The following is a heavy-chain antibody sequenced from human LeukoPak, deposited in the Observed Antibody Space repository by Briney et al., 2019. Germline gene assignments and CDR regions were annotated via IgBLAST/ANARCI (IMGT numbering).Heavy chain of an antibody. Sequence: SETLSLTCTVSGGSISSGSYYWGWIRQPPGKGLEWIRSIYYSGSTYYNPSLKSRVTISVDTSKNQFSLKLSSVTAADTAVYYCARKSYSIAPFDYWGQGTLVTVSS. J-gene: IGHJ4*02. CDR2: IYYSGST. CDR3: ARKSYSIAPFDY. V-gene: IGHV4-39*01. CDR1: GGSISSGSYY. D-gene: IGHD4-4*01.